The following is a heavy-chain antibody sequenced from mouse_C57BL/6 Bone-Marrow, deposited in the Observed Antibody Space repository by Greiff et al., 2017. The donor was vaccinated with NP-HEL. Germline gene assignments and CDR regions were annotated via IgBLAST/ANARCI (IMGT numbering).Heavy chain of an antibody. CDR3: ARDGDCKDAWFAY. J-gene: IGHJ3*01. V-gene: IGHV1-19*01. Sequence: EVQLQQSGPVLVKPGASVKMSCKASGYTFTDYYMNWVKQSHGKSLEWIGVINPYNGGTSYNQKFKGKATLTVDKSSSTAYMELNSLTSEDSAVFDCARDGDCKDAWFAYWGAGALVTVSA. D-gene: IGHD2-13*01. CDR2: INPYNGGT. CDR1: GYTFTDYY.